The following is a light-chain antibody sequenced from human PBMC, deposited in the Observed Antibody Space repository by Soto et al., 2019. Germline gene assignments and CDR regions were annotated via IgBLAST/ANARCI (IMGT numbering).Light chain of an antibody. Sequence: EIVMTQSPATLSVSPGERATLSCRASQSVSSNLAWYQQKPGQAPRLLIYGACTTATGIPARFRGRGSGTEFTLTISSLQSEDFAIYYCQQYNDWPLTFGQGTKVDIK. CDR3: QQYNDWPLT. J-gene: IGKJ1*01. CDR2: GAC. V-gene: IGKV3-15*01. CDR1: QSVSSN.